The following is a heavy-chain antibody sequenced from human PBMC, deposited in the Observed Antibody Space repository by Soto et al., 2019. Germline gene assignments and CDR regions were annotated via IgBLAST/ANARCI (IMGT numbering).Heavy chain of an antibody. J-gene: IGHJ4*02. CDR1: GFTFSSYG. CDR3: ATDIVVVVAATGVDY. V-gene: IGHV3-30*03. D-gene: IGHD2-15*01. CDR2: ISYDGSNK. Sequence: QVQLVESGGGVVQPGRSLRLSCAASGFTFSSYGVHWVRQAPVKGLEWVAVISYDGSNKYYADSVKGRFTISRDNSKNTLYLQMNSLRAEDTAVYYCATDIVVVVAATGVDYWGQGTLVTVSS.